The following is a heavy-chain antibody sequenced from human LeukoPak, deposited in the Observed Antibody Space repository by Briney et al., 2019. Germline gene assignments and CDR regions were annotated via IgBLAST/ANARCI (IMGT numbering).Heavy chain of an antibody. D-gene: IGHD4-23*01. Sequence: SETLSLTCTVSGGSINNAYWSWIRQPAGKGLEWIGRIYIDGSTNSNPSLNSRVTMSVDTSKNQFSLKLTSETAADTAVYYCARDPGGNYYYGGYYDYWGQGTLVTVSS. CDR3: ARDPGGNYYYGGYYDY. V-gene: IGHV4-4*07. J-gene: IGHJ4*02. CDR1: GGSINNAY. CDR2: IYIDGST.